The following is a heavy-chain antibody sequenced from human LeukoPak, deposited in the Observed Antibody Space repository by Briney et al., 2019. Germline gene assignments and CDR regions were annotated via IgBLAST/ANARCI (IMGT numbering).Heavy chain of an antibody. Sequence: SDTLSLTCAVYGGSFSDYYWSWIRQPPGKGLEWIGEANHSGSTNYNPSLKSRVTISVDTSKNQFSLRLSSVTAADTAVYYCARGGAGVVVPAAPLSPSIMDVWGQGTTVTVSS. V-gene: IGHV4-34*01. D-gene: IGHD2-2*01. CDR3: ARGGAGVVVPAAPLSPSIMDV. J-gene: IGHJ6*02. CDR1: GGSFSDYY. CDR2: ANHSGST.